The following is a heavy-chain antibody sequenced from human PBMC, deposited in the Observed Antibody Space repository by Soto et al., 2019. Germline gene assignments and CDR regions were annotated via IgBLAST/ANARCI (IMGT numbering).Heavy chain of an antibody. CDR3: ASEWVPGGLDV. CDR2: ISAYNGNT. J-gene: IGHJ6*02. D-gene: IGHD1-26*01. CDR1: GYTFTSYG. V-gene: IGHV1-18*04. Sequence: ASVKVSCKASGYTFTSYGISWVRQAPGQGLEWMGWISAYNGNTNYAQKLQGRVTMTTDTSTSTAHMELRSLRSDDTAVYYCASEWVPGGLDVWGQGTTVTVSS.